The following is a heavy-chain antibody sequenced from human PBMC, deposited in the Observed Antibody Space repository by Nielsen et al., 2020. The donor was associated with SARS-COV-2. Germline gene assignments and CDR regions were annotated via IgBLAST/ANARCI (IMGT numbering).Heavy chain of an antibody. V-gene: IGHV3-23*01. CDR2: ISGSGGST. J-gene: IGHJ6*03. D-gene: IGHD4-11*01. Sequence: GESLKISCAASGFTFSSYAMSWVRQAPGKGLEWVSAISGSGGSTYYADSVKGRFTISRDNSKNTLYLQMNSLRAEDTAVYYCATQTHDYSNYYYYYMDVWGKGTTVTVSS. CDR1: GFTFSSYA. CDR3: ATQTHDYSNYYYYYMDV.